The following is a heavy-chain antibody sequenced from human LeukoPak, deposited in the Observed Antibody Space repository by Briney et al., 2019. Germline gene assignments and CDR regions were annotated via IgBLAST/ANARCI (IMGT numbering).Heavy chain of an antibody. Sequence: PGGSLRLSCAASGFTFSSYAMSWVRQAPGKGLEWVSAISGSGGSTYYADSVKGRFTISRDNSKNTLYLQMNSLRPEDTAVYYCAKDTRPLSVGWFVPWGQGTLVTVSS. CDR1: GFTFSSYA. V-gene: IGHV3-23*01. CDR2: ISGSGGST. D-gene: IGHD2/OR15-2a*01. CDR3: AKDTRPLSVGWFVP. J-gene: IGHJ5*02.